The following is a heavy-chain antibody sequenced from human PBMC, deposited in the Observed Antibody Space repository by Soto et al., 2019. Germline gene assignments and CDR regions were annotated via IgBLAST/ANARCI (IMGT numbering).Heavy chain of an antibody. CDR1: GGSISSSSYY. V-gene: IGHV4-39*07. CDR2: IYYSGST. Sequence: SETLSLTCTVSGGSISSSSYYWGWIRQPPGKGLEWIGSIYYSGSTYYNPSLKSRVTISVDTSKNQFSLKLSSVTAADTAVYYCATSRRGKGNWFDPWGQGTLVTVSS. J-gene: IGHJ5*02. CDR3: ATSRRGKGNWFDP.